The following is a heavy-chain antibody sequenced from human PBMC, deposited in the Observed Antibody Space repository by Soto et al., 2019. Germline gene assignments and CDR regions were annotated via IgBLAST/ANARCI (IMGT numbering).Heavy chain of an antibody. D-gene: IGHD1-1*01. CDR1: GGSISSYY. CDR3: ARERNRNEDDAFDI. V-gene: IGHV4-59*01. J-gene: IGHJ3*02. Sequence: SETLSLTCSVSGGSISSYYWSWIRQPPGKGLEWIGYIYYSGSTNYNPSLKSRVTISVDTSKNQFSLKLSSVTAADTAVYYCARERNRNEDDAFDIWGQGTMVTVSS. CDR2: IYYSGST.